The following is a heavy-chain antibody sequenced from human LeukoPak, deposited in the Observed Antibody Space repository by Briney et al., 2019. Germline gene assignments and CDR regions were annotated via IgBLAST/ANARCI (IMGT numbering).Heavy chain of an antibody. CDR1: GGSFSGYY. V-gene: IGHV4-59*08. D-gene: IGHD2-2*01. CDR3: ARHRGYCVGTGCSPNNWFDP. CDR2: IYYSGST. J-gene: IGHJ5*01. Sequence: SETLSLTCAVYGGSFSGYYWSWIRQPPGKGLEWIGYIYYSGSTDYNPSLKSRATVSVDTSKNQVSLKLSSVTAADTGVYYCARHRGYCVGTGCSPNNWFDPWGQGTQVTVSS.